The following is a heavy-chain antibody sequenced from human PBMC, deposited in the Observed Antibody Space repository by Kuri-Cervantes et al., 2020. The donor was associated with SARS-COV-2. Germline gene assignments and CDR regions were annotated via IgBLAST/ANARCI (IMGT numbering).Heavy chain of an antibody. J-gene: IGHJ6*02. D-gene: IGHD3-16*01. CDR1: GFSFSSSP. Sequence: GGSLRLSCEASGFSFSSSPMHWVRHAPGKGLEWVALISTDGDNRYYVDFLKGRFTISRDNSKNTLHLDMNSLRPEDTGVYYCVKMGDNHSKGDYGNEVWGQGITVTVSS. CDR3: VKMGDNHSKGDYGNEV. CDR2: ISTDGDNR. V-gene: IGHV3-30*18.